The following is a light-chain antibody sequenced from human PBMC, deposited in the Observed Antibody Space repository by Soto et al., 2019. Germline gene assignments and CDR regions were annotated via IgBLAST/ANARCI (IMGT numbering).Light chain of an antibody. J-gene: IGLJ1*01. V-gene: IGLV2-14*03. CDR2: DVT. Sequence: QSALTQPASVSGSPGQSITISCTGTISDVGGYNYVSWYQHHPGKAPKLIIYDVTNRPSGVSNPFSGSKSGNTASLTISGLPPEDEADYYCSSYTTSNTRQIVFGTGTKLTVL. CDR1: ISDVGGYNY. CDR3: SSYTTSNTRQIV.